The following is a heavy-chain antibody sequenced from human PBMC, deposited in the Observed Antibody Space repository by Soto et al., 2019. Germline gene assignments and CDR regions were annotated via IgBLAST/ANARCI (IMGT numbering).Heavy chain of an antibody. J-gene: IGHJ4*02. V-gene: IGHV4-59*01. D-gene: IGHD5-18*01. CDR1: GGSISSYY. Sequence: SETLSLTCTVSGGSISSYYWSWIRQPPGKGLEWIGYIYYSGSTNYNPSLKSRVTISVDTSKNQFSLKLSSVTAADTAVYYCARNGIQLWFHYFDYWGQGTLVTVSS. CDR2: IYYSGST. CDR3: ARNGIQLWFHYFDY.